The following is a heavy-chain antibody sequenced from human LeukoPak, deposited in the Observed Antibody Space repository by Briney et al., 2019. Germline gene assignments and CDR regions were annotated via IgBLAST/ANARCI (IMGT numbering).Heavy chain of an antibody. CDR3: AGAEYSSGWYVLDY. CDR2: ISSNGGRT. Sequence: GGSLRLSCAASGFTFSSYAMHWVRQAPGKGLEYVSAISSNGGRTYYANSVKGRFTISRDNSKNTLYLQMGSLRAEDTALYYCAGAEYSSGWYVLDYWGQGTLVTVSS. V-gene: IGHV3-64*01. CDR1: GFTFSSYA. D-gene: IGHD6-19*01. J-gene: IGHJ4*02.